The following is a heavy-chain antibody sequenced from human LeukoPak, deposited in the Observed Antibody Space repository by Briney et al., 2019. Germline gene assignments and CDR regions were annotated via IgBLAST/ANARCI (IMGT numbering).Heavy chain of an antibody. CDR2: IKQDGSEK. Sequence: GGSLRLSCAASGFTFNTYLMSSVRQAPGKGLEWVANIKQDGSEKYYVDSVKGRFTISRDNAKNSLYLQMDSLRAEDTAVYYCARDKIVGATFFDYWGQGTLVTVSS. J-gene: IGHJ4*02. CDR3: ARDKIVGATFFDY. D-gene: IGHD1-26*01. V-gene: IGHV3-7*01. CDR1: GFTFNTYL.